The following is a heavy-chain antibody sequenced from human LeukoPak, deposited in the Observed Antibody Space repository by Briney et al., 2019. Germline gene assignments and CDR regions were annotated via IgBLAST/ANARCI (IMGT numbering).Heavy chain of an antibody. CDR2: IKEDGTET. V-gene: IGHV3-7*03. Sequence: GGSLRLSCAASGFMFSSNWMSWVRLAPGKGLEWVANIKEDGTETYYVDSVKGRFTISRDNAKNSLYLQMNSLRVEDTAVYYCAKEGRSLQTYWSQGTLVTVSS. J-gene: IGHJ4*02. D-gene: IGHD5-24*01. CDR3: AKEGRSLQTY. CDR1: GFMFSSNW.